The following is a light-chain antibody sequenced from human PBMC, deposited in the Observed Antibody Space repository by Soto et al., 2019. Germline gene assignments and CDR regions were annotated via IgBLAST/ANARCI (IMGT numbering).Light chain of an antibody. CDR2: DAS. Sequence: DIQMTQSPSTLSAFVGDRVTFTCRASQSINNWLAWYQQRPGTAPKILIYDASTLESGVPSRFSGSGSVTEFSLTISRLQPEDCAPYYCQQYDTNPKTFGQGTKVEIK. J-gene: IGKJ1*01. CDR3: QQYDTNPKT. CDR1: QSINNW. V-gene: IGKV1-5*01.